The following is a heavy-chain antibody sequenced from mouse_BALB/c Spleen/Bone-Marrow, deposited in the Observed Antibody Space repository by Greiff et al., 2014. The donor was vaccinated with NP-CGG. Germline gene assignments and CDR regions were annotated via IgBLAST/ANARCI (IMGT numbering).Heavy chain of an antibody. D-gene: IGHD1-1*01. CDR3: ARSNYVGYYAMDY. CDR1: GFTFSSFG. CDR2: ISSDSSTI. J-gene: IGHJ4*01. Sequence: VQLKEFGGGLVQPGGSRKLSCAASGFTFSSFGIHWVRQAPEKGLEWVAYISSDSSTIYYADTVKGRFTISRDNPKNTLFLQMTSLRSEDTAMYYCARSNYVGYYAMDYWGQGTSVTVSS. V-gene: IGHV5-17*02.